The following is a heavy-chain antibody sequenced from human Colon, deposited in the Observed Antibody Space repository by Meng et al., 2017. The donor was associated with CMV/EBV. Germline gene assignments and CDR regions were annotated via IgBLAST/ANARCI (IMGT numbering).Heavy chain of an antibody. CDR2: ISPNTGDT. V-gene: IGHV1-18*01. CDR1: GYTVTSDG. Sequence: VSCKASGYTVTSDGISWVRQAPGQGLEWMGWISPNTGDTSFAQKFQGRLTMTTDTSTRTAYMELKRLRSDDTAVYYCARILSGIFEYWGQGTLVTVSS. CDR3: ARILSGIFEY. D-gene: IGHD3-3*01. J-gene: IGHJ4*02.